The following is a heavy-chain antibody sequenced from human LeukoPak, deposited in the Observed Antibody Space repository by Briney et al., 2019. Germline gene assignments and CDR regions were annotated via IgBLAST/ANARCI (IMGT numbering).Heavy chain of an antibody. D-gene: IGHD2-21*02. CDR1: GYTFTAHY. V-gene: IGHV1-2*02. Sequence: ASVKVSCKASGYTFTAHYMHWVRQAPGQGLEWMGWINPNTGVTNYAQKFQGRVPTTRDTSISTAYMELNRLTSDDTAVYYCARVSYCGAACYYYFDYWGQRTLVTVTS. J-gene: IGHJ4*02. CDR3: ARVSYCGAACYYYFDY. CDR2: INPNTGVT.